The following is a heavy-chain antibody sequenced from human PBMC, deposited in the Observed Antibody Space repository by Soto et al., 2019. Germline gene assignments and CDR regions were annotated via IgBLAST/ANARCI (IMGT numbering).Heavy chain of an antibody. Sequence: EVQLVESGGGLVQPGGSLKLSCAASGFTFSGSAMHWVRQASGKGLEWVGRIRSKGNNYATVYGASLKGRFTIYRDDAKNTGYLQMNSLNTEDTAVYYCSRQASDFWSGKPQYYMDVWGKGTPVTVSS. D-gene: IGHD3-3*01. CDR2: IRSKGNNYAT. J-gene: IGHJ6*03. CDR3: SRQASDFWSGKPQYYMDV. V-gene: IGHV3-73*01. CDR1: GFTFSGSA.